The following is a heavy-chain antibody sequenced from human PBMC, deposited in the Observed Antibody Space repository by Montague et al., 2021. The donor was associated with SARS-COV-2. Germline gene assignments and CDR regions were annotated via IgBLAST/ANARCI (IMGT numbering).Heavy chain of an antibody. D-gene: IGHD3-3*01. CDR1: GDSISSGENY. CDR2: IYYSESA. CDR3: AREVIYTTFGVITRTHDFDI. V-gene: IGHV4-39*02. J-gene: IGHJ3*02. Sequence: SETLSLTCSVSGDSISSGENYWGWIRQAPGKGLEWIGSIYYSESAYYNPSLKSRVTMSVDPPKNQFSLKLRSVTAADTALYYCAREVIYTTFGVITRTHDFDIWGQGTMVTASS.